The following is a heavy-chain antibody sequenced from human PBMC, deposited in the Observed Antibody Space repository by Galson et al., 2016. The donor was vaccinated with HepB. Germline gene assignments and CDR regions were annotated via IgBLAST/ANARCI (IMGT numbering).Heavy chain of an antibody. V-gene: IGHV3-30*18. J-gene: IGHJ6*02. Sequence: SLRLSCAASGFFFSNYGMHWVRQAPGKGLEWVAVISCDGSDKYYADSVKGRFTISRDNSKNTLYLQMSSLRAEDTAVYYCAKDVWWGSGTDYYGMDVWGQGTTVTVSS. CDR1: GFFFSNYG. CDR2: ISCDGSDK. D-gene: IGHD2-21*01. CDR3: AKDVWWGSGTDYYGMDV.